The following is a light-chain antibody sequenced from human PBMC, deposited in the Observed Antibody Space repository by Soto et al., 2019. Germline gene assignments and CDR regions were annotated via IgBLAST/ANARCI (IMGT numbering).Light chain of an antibody. V-gene: IGKV3-20*01. CDR3: QQYGSSPKT. CDR2: GAS. CDR1: QSVNSNY. J-gene: IGKJ1*01. Sequence: NVLTQSPGTLSLSQRERGTLSCRASQSVNSNYLAWYQQKPGQAPRLLIYGASSRATGIPDRFSGSGSGTDFTLTINRLEPEDFAVYYCQQYGSSPKTFCQGTKVDIK.